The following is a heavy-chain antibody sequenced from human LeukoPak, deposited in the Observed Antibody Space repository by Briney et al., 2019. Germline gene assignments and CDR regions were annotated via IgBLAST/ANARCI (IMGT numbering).Heavy chain of an antibody. CDR3: ARGPLEYCSGGTCYSGRNWFDP. D-gene: IGHD2-15*01. J-gene: IGHJ5*02. CDR2: VNPNSGDT. CDR1: GYILTDYY. Sequence: ASVKVSCKASGYILTDYYMHWVRQAPGQGLEWMGWVNPNSGDTNYAQKFQGRVTMTRDTSISTVYMELRRLRYDDTAAYYCARGPLEYCSGGTCYSGRNWFDPWGQGTLVTVSS. V-gene: IGHV1-2*02.